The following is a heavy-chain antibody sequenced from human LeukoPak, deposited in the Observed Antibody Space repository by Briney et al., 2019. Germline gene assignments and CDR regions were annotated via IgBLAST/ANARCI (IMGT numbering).Heavy chain of an antibody. J-gene: IGHJ6*03. CDR1: GYSISSGYY. Sequence: SETLSLTCTVSGYSISSGYYWGWIRQPPGKGLEWIGSIYHSGSTYYNPSLKSRVTISVDTSKNQFSLKLSSVTAADTAVYYCARAQRGYSGYDYFYYYYMDVWGKGTTVTVSS. CDR3: ARAQRGYSGYDYFYYYYMDV. V-gene: IGHV4-38-2*02. CDR2: IYHSGST. D-gene: IGHD5-12*01.